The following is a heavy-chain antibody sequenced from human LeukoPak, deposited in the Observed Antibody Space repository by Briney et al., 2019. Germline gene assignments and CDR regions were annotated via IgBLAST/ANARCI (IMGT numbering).Heavy chain of an antibody. J-gene: IGHJ4*02. CDR2: IKSKTDDGTI. CDR3: SKDTPKIDY. CDR1: GFTFSNSR. Sequence: GGSLRLSCAASGFTFSNSRMHWVRQAPGKGLEWIGCIKSKTDDGTIDYAAPVKGRITISRDDSYRRLYLKWNSLQTEDTAVYFCSKDTPKIDYWGQGTLVTVSS. V-gene: IGHV3-15*01.